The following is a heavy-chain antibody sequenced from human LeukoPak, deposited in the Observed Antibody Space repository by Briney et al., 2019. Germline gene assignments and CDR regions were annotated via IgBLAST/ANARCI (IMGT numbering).Heavy chain of an antibody. CDR2: INPSGGST. CDR3: ARGGYSYGSVDY. Sequence: ASVKVSCKASGYTFTTYYIHWVRQAPGQGLEWMGIINPSGGSTSYAQKFQGRVTMTRDTSTSTVYMELSSLRSEDTAMYYCARGGYSYGSVDYWGQGSLVTVSS. D-gene: IGHD5-18*01. CDR1: GYTFTTYY. V-gene: IGHV1-46*01. J-gene: IGHJ4*02.